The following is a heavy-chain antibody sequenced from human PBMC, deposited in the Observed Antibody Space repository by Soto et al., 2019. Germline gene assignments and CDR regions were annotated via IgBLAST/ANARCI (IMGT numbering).Heavy chain of an antibody. J-gene: IGHJ6*02. V-gene: IGHV3-23*01. CDR3: VKGYWKGDV. Sequence: EVPLLESGGGLVQPGGSLRLSCAASGFTFSTYAMNWVRQAPGNGLEWVSAISGSGGSINYAESVQGRVTISRDNSTNTLYLQMNSLRAEDTAVYHCVKGYWKGDVWGQGTTVTVSS. CDR1: GFTFSTYA. CDR2: ISGSGGSI. D-gene: IGHD1-1*01.